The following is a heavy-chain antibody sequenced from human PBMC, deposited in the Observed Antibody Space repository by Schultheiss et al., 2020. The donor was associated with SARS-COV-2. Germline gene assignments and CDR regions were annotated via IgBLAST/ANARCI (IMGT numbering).Heavy chain of an antibody. Sequence: SETLSLTCAVYGGSFSGYYWSWIRQPPGKGLEWIGEINHSGSTNYNPSLKSRVTISVDTSKNQFSLKLSSVTAADTAVYYCARAPGVGTPFDYWGQGTLVTVSS. CDR1: GGSFSGYY. CDR3: ARAPGVGTPFDY. V-gene: IGHV4-34*01. D-gene: IGHD2-21*02. J-gene: IGHJ4*02. CDR2: INHSGST.